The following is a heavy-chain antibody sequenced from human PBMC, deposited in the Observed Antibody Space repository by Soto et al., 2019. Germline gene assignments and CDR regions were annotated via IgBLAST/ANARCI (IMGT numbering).Heavy chain of an antibody. CDR1: GYTFTNYW. J-gene: IGHJ4*02. D-gene: IGHD3-16*01. CDR3: VRPNFGALTHFDF. V-gene: IGHV5-51*01. CDR2: IFPGDSDT. Sequence: LGESLKISCQAIGYTFTNYWIGWVRQTPGKGLEWMGIIFPGDSDTRYNPSFEGQVTVSADESISTAYLQWNTLKASDTAMYYCVRPNFGALTHFDFWGQGTLVTVSS.